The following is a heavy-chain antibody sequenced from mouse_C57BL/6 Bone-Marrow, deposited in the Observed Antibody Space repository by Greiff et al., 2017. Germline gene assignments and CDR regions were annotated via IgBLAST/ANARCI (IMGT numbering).Heavy chain of an antibody. CDR3: ARQSGTGWYFDV. J-gene: IGHJ1*03. CDR2: IYPRSGNT. D-gene: IGHD4-1*01. Sequence: VQLQQSGAELARPGASVKLSCKASGYTFTSYGISWVKQRTGQGLEWIGEIYPRSGNTYYNEKFKGKATLTADKSSSTAYMELRSLTSEDSAVDFCARQSGTGWYFDVWGTGTTVTVSS. V-gene: IGHV1-81*01. CDR1: GYTFTSYG.